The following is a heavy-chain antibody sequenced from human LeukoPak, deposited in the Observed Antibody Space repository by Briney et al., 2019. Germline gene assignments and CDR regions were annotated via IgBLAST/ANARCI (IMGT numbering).Heavy chain of an antibody. J-gene: IGHJ3*02. D-gene: IGHD1-1*01. CDR1: GGSISSYY. CDR3: ARDVRLKYDAFDI. CDR2: IYTSGST. Sequence: SETLSLTRTVSGGSISSYYWSWIRQPAGKGLEGIGRIYTSGSTNYNPSLKSRATMSVDTSKNQFSLKLSSVTAADTAVYYCARDVRLKYDAFDIWGQGTMVTVSS. V-gene: IGHV4-4*07.